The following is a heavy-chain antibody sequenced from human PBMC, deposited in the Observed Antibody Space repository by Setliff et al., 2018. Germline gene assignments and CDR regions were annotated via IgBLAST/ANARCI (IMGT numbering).Heavy chain of an antibody. CDR2: IIHSGST. CDR3: ARGRFDGWSFEYYGMDV. D-gene: IGHD3-10*01. CDR1: GGSFSGYY. Sequence: PSETLSLTCAVYGGSFSGYYWSWIRQPPGKRLEWIGEIIHSGSTNYNPSLKSRVTMSVDTSKSQISLKLSSVTAADTAVYYCARGRFDGWSFEYYGMDVWGRGTTVTVSS. J-gene: IGHJ6*02. V-gene: IGHV4-34*01.